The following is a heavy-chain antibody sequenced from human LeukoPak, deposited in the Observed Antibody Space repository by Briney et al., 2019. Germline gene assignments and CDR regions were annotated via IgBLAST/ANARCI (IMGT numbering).Heavy chain of an antibody. Sequence: ASVKVSCKASGYTFTSYGISWVRQAPGHGLEWMGWISAYNGNANYAQKLQGRVTMTTDTSTSTAYMELRSLRSDDTAVYYCARTTVTTPFDPWGQGTLVTVSS. J-gene: IGHJ5*02. CDR3: ARTTVTTPFDP. V-gene: IGHV1-18*01. CDR2: ISAYNGNA. CDR1: GYTFTSYG. D-gene: IGHD4-4*01.